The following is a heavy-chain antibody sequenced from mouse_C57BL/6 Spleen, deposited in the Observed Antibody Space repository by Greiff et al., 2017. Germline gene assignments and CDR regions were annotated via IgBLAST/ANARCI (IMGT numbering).Heavy chain of an antibody. CDR3: ARRGEQGYAMDY. CDR2: ISSGGSYT. V-gene: IGHV5-6*01. CDR1: GFTFSSYG. J-gene: IGHJ4*01. Sequence: EVHLVESGGDLVKPGGSLKLSCAASGFTFSSYGMSWVRQTPDKRLEWVATISSGGSYTYYPDSVKGRFTISRDNAKNTLYLQMSSLKSEDTAMYDCARRGEQGYAMDYWGQGTSVTVSS.